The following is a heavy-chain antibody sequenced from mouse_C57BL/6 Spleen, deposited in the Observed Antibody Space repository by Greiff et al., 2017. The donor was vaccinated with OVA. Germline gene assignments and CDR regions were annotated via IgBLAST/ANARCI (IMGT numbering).Heavy chain of an antibody. CDR3: ARHYRMDY. V-gene: IGHV3-6*01. CDR2: ISYDGSN. J-gene: IGHJ4*01. D-gene: IGHD2-14*01. CDR1: GYSITSGYY. Sequence: EVQLQQSGPGLVKPSQSLSLTCSVTGYSITSGYYWNWIRQFPGNKLEWMGYISYDGSNNYNPSLKNRISITRDTSKNQFFLKLNSVTTEDTATYYCARHYRMDYWGQGTSVTVSS.